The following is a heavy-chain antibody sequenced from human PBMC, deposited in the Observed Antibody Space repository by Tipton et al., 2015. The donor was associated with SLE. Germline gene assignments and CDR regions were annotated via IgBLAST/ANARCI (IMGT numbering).Heavy chain of an antibody. Sequence: GSLRLSCAASGVTFSSYAMRWVRQAPGKGLEWVSGISGSGGSTSCADSVKGRFTISRDNSNLYLQMNSLGAEDTAVYYCAGRGYSSSWSSFDVWGRGTLVTVSS. J-gene: IGHJ2*01. V-gene: IGHV3-23*01. CDR2: ISGSGGST. CDR3: AGRGYSSSWSSFDV. D-gene: IGHD6-13*01. CDR1: GVTFSSYA.